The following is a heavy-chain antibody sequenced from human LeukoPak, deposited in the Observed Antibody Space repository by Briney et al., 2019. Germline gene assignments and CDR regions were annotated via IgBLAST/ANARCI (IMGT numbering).Heavy chain of an antibody. J-gene: IGHJ4*02. CDR1: GYTFTSYA. CDR2: INAGNGNT. Sequence: ASVKVSCKASGYTFTSYAMHWVCQAPGQRLEWMGWINAGNGNTKYSQKFQGRVTMTRDTSTSTVYMELSSLRSEDTAVYYCARGGMATNYYFDYWGQGTLVTVSS. D-gene: IGHD5-24*01. CDR3: ARGGMATNYYFDY. V-gene: IGHV1-3*01.